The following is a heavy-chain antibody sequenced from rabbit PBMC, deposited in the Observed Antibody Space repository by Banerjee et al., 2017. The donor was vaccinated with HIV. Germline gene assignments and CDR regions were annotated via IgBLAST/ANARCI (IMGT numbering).Heavy chain of an antibody. V-gene: IGHV1S21*01. CDR3: VRHNSGLRL. CDR1: GFDFSSYG. D-gene: IGHD4-1*01. Sequence: EQLVESGGGLVQPGGSLKLSCKSSGFDFSSYGVSWVRQAPGKGLEWIGYITYGGSTFYASWAKGRFTISRTSTTVDLKMTSLTAADTATYFGVRHNSGLRLWGPVTPVTVS. J-gene: IGHJ4*01. CDR2: ITYGGST.